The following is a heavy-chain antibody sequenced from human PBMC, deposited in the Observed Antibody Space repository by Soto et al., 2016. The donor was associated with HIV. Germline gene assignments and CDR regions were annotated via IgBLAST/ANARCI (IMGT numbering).Heavy chain of an antibody. CDR3: ARDFSKDYYDSSGYRTHNWFDP. J-gene: IGHJ5*02. V-gene: IGHV3-20*04. D-gene: IGHD3-22*01. Sequence: EVQLVESGGGVVRPGGSLRLSCAASGFTFDDYGMSWVRQAPGKGLEWVSGINWNGGSTGYADSVKGRFTISRDNAKNSLYLQMNSLRAEDTALYYCARDFSKDYYDSSGYRTHNWFDPWGQGTLVTVSS. CDR1: GFTFDDYG. CDR2: INWNGGST.